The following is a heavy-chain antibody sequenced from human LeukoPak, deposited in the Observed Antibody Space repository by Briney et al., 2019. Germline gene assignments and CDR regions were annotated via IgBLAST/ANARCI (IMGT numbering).Heavy chain of an antibody. CDR2: LSASGGGT. CDR1: GITLSTYG. J-gene: IGHJ4*02. D-gene: IGHD3-22*01. V-gene: IGHV3-23*01. CDR3: AKRGVVIRVILVGFHKEAYYFDS. Sequence: PGGSLRLSCAVSGITLSTYGMAWVRQAPGKGLEWVASLSASGGGTSYADSVRGRFTISRDNAKNTLYLQMNSLRAEDTAVYFCAKRGVVIRVILVGFHKEAYYFDSWGRGVLVTVSS.